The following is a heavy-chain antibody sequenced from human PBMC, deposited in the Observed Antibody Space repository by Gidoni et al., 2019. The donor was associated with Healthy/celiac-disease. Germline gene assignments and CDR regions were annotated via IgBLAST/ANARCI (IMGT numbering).Heavy chain of an antibody. CDR1: GFTFSSYA. D-gene: IGHD3-10*01. J-gene: IGHJ6*02. V-gene: IGHV3-23*04. Sequence: EVQLVESGGGLVQPGGSLRLSCAASGFTFSSYAMSWVRQAPGKGLEWVSAISGSGGSTYYADSVKGRFTISRDNSKNTLYLQMNSLRAEDTAVYYCAKYPGRPGSYLTFYYYGMDVWGQGTTVTVSS. CDR3: AKYPGRPGSYLTFYYYGMDV. CDR2: ISGSGGST.